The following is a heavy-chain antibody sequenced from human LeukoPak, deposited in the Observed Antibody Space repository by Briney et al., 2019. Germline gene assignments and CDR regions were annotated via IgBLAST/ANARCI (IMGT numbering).Heavy chain of an antibody. Sequence: GRSLRLSCAASGFTFSSYGMHWVRQAPGKGLEWVAVIWYDGSNKYYADSVKGRFTISRDNSKNTLYLQMNSLRAEDTAVYYCARDQDYGDYVLYYYYGMDVWGQGTTVTVSS. CDR1: GFTFSSYG. CDR3: ARDQDYGDYVLYYYYGMDV. D-gene: IGHD4-17*01. V-gene: IGHV3-33*01. CDR2: IWYDGSNK. J-gene: IGHJ6*02.